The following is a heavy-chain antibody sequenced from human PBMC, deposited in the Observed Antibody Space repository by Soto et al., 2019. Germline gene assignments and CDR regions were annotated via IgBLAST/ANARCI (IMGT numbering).Heavy chain of an antibody. CDR1: GFTFDDYA. CDR2: ISWNSGSI. J-gene: IGHJ6*02. Sequence: EVQLVESGGGLVQPGRSLRLSCAASGFTFDDYAMHWVRQAPGKGLEWVSGISWNSGSIGYADSVKGRFTISRDNAKNSLYLQMNSLRAEDTALYYCAKGMIVVHYYYGMDVWGQGTTVTVS. D-gene: IGHD3-22*01. CDR3: AKGMIVVHYYYGMDV. V-gene: IGHV3-9*01.